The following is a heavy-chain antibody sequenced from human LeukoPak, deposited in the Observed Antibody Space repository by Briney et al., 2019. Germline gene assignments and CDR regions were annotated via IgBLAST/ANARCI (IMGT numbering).Heavy chain of an antibody. Sequence: PSETLSLTCAVYGGSFSGYYWSWIRQPPGKGLEWIGEINHSGSTNYNPSLKSRVTISVDTSKNQFSLKLSSVTAADTAVYYCARDMGHGTWYGAEYFQHWGQGTLVTVSS. CDR1: GGSFSGYY. J-gene: IGHJ1*01. CDR2: INHSGST. CDR3: ARDMGHGTWYGAEYFQH. V-gene: IGHV4-34*01. D-gene: IGHD6-13*01.